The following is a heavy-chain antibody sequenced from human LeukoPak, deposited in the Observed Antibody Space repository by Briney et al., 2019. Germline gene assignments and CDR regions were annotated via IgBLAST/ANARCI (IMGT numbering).Heavy chain of an antibody. D-gene: IGHD3/OR15-3a*01. J-gene: IGHJ6*04. CDR3: AARYPRTGIYTTTNVDV. V-gene: IGHV3-74*01. Sequence: RRSLRLSCAASGFTFSNYWMHWVRQAPGKGLVWISRIKTDGTTTRYADSVEGRFTISRDNAKNILYLQMNTLRAEDTAVYYCAARYPRTGIYTTTNVDVWGKGTTVTVSS. CDR1: GFTFSNYW. CDR2: IKTDGTTT.